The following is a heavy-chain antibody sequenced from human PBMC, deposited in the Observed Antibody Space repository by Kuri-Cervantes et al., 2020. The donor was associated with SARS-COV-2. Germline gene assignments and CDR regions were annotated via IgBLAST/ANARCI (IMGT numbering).Heavy chain of an antibody. CDR1: GGTFGNHA. CDR3: ARMGPLSNMIVYDALDI. V-gene: IGHV1-2*02. CDR2: INPNRGDT. J-gene: IGHJ3*02. D-gene: IGHD3-22*01. Sequence: ASVKVSCKASGGTFGNHAISWVRQAPGQGLEWMGWINPNRGDTNYAQRFQGRVTMTRDTSSTTAYMELVSLRSDDTAVYYCARMGPLSNMIVYDALDIWGQGTMVTVSS.